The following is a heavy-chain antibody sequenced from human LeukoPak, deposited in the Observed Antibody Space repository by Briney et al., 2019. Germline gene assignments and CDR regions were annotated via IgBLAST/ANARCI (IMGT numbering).Heavy chain of an antibody. CDR1: GLTFNDYT. Sequence: GGSLRLSCAASGLTFNDYTMHWVRHAPGKGLEWVSLISWDGGSTYYADSVKGRFTISRDNSKNTLYLQMNSLRAEDTAVYYCAKVTRGVRGARWGQGTLVTVSS. CDR3: AKVTRGVRGAR. D-gene: IGHD3-10*01. V-gene: IGHV3-43*01. CDR2: ISWDGGST. J-gene: IGHJ4*02.